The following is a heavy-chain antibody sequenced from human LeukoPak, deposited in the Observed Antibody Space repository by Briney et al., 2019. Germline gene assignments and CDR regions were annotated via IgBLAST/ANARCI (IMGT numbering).Heavy chain of an antibody. Sequence: PGGSLRLSCAASGFTFSSYAMSWVRQAPGKGLEWVSAISGSGGSTYYADSVKGRFTISRDNSKNTLYLQMNSLRAEDTAVYYCAKSIVLTGYYSYYYGMDVWGQGTTVTVSS. CDR3: AKSIVLTGYYSYYYGMDV. CDR2: ISGSGGST. CDR1: GFTFSSYA. V-gene: IGHV3-23*01. D-gene: IGHD3-9*01. J-gene: IGHJ6*02.